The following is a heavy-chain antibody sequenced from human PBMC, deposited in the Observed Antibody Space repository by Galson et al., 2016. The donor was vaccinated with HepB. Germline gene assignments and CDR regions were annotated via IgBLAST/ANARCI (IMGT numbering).Heavy chain of an antibody. CDR3: ARAFCYGSGSSYPCMDV. J-gene: IGHJ6*02. D-gene: IGHD3-10*01. CDR2: IYFSGNT. CDR1: GGSISNYY. V-gene: IGHV4-59*01. Sequence: TLSLTCTVSGGSISNYYWSWIRQSPGKGLEWIGYIYFSGNTNYNPSLKSRVTISADTSKNQLSLKIKSVTAVDTAVYYCARAFCYGSGSSYPCMDVWGQGTTVTVSS.